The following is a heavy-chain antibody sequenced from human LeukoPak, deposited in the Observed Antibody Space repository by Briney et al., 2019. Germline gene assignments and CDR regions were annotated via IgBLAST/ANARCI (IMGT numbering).Heavy chain of an antibody. V-gene: IGHV4-61*01. J-gene: IGHJ4*02. CDR3: ARANYYDSSGYTDY. CDR2: IYYSGST. CDR1: GDSLSSGCYY. Sequence: SETLSLTCTVSGDSLSSGCYYWSWIRQPPGKGLEWIGYIYYSGSTNYNPSLKSRVTISVDTSKNQFSLKLSSVTAADTAVYYCARANYYDSSGYTDYWGQGTLVTVSS. D-gene: IGHD3-22*01.